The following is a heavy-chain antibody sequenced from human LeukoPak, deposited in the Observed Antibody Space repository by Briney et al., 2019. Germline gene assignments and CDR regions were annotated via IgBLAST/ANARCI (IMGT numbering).Heavy chain of an antibody. V-gene: IGHV3-9*03. CDR1: GFTFNDFA. CDR2: ITWNSGRI. J-gene: IGHJ4*02. CDR3: AKMSGYTSGWIDY. D-gene: IGHD6-19*01. Sequence: PGRSLRLSCAASGFTFNDFAMHWVRQAPGKGLEWVSGITWNSGRIAYADSVKGRFTISRDNAKNPLYLQMNSLRAEDMALYYCAKMSGYTSGWIDYWGQGALVSVSS.